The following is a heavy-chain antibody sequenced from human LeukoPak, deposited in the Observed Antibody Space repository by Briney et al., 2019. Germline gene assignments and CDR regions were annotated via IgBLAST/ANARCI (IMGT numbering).Heavy chain of an antibody. CDR2: IGTAGDT. CDR3: AAANLRLGELSLYY. D-gene: IGHD3-16*02. J-gene: IGHJ4*02. V-gene: IGHV3-13*01. Sequence: GGSLRLSCAASGFTFSSYSMNWVRQATGKGLEWVSAIGTAGDTYYPGSVKGRFTISRENAKNSLYLQMNSLRAGDTAVYYCAAANLRLGELSLYYWGQGTLVTVSS. CDR1: GFTFSSYS.